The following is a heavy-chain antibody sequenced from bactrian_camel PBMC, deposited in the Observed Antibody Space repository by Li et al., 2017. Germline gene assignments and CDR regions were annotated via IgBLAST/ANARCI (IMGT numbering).Heavy chain of an antibody. CDR1: EYIFKRCA. Sequence: VQLVESGGGSVQVGGSLRLSCKHAEYIFKRCAMGWYRQAPGKEREGVAVIAGSGSPGYADSVKGRFTISRDNAKNTVYLQLNSLKSEDSALYFCARSPATLDWGRGTQVTVS. CDR3: ARSPATLD. V-gene: IGHV3S53*01. J-gene: IGHJ4*01. D-gene: IGHD4*01. CDR2: IAGSGSP.